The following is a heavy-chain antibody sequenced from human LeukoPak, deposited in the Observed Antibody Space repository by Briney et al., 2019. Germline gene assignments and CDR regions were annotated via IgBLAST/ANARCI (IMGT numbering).Heavy chain of an antibody. CDR1: GGSISSYY. V-gene: IGHV4-59*12. CDR2: IYYSGST. D-gene: IGHD3-22*01. Sequence: PSETLSLTCTVSGGSISSYYWSWIRQPPGKGLEWIGYIYYSGSTNYNPSLKSRVTISVDTSKKQFSLKLKSVTAADTAVYYCARTPIYYYDSSGYYNWGQGTLVTVSS. J-gene: IGHJ4*02. CDR3: ARTPIYYYDSSGYYN.